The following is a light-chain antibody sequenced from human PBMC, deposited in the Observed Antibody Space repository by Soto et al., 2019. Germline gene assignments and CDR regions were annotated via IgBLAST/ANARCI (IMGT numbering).Light chain of an antibody. CDR1: QSISSW. CDR3: QKYNSYSST. V-gene: IGKV1-5*01. Sequence: DIQMTQSPSTLSASVGDRVTITCRASQSISSWLAWYQQKPGKAPKLLIYDASSLESGVPSRFSGSGSGTEFPLTISSLQPDDFANYYCQKYNSYSSTFGQGTKVEIK. J-gene: IGKJ1*01. CDR2: DAS.